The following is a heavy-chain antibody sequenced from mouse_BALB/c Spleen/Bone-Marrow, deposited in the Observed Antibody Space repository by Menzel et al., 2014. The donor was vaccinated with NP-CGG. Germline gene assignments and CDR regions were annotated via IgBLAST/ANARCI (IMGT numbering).Heavy chain of an antibody. J-gene: IGHJ4*01. CDR2: IDPSDSYT. CDR3: TRREYYAMDY. Sequence: VQLQESGAELVKPGASVKMSCTASTYPFPRYWMHCVKPWPGQGLEWIGVIDPSDSYTSYNQKFKGKDTLNVDTSSRTAYMKLRSLTTEDSAVYYCTRREYYAMDYWGQGTSVTVSS. V-gene: IGHV1S127*01. CDR1: TYPFPRYW.